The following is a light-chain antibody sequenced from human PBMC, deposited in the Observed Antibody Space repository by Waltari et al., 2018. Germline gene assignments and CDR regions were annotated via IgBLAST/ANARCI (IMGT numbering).Light chain of an antibody. CDR2: NTT. Sequence: QSVLTQPPSASGTPGQRVSISCSGSTSNIGSNAVSWYQHLPGAAPILLIYNTTRRASGGPGRFSGSKSGTSASLAISGLQSEDECDYYCAAWDDNLNGPVFGGGTKLTVL. CDR1: TSNIGSNA. CDR3: AAWDDNLNGPV. J-gene: IGLJ2*01. V-gene: IGLV1-44*01.